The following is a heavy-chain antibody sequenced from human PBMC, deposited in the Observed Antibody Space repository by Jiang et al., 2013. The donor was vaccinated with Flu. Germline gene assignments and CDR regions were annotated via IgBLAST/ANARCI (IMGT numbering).Heavy chain of an antibody. CDR2: VHNSGST. CDR1: GDSVSSPIYF. V-gene: IGHV4-39*01. Sequence: KPSETLSLTCTVSGDSVSSPIYFWAWIRQPPGKGLEWIGSVHNSGSTYYSPPLKSRVTISVDTSENQFSLRLSSVTAADTAVYYCARRDPYSSGWYHFGDFDVWGRGTKVTVSS. D-gene: IGHD6-19*01. J-gene: IGHJ3*01. CDR3: ARRDPYSSGWYHFGDFDV.